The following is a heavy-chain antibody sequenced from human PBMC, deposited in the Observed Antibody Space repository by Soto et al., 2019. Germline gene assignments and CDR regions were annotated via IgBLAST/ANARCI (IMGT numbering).Heavy chain of an antibody. Sequence: GASVKVSCKASGYTFTSYAMHWVRQAPGQRLEWMGWINAGNGNTKYSQKFQGRVTITRDTSASTAYMELSSLRSEDTAVYYCARDLPDDYIWGSYRPAWYYFDYWGQGTLVTVSS. J-gene: IGHJ4*02. CDR1: GYTFTSYA. V-gene: IGHV1-3*01. D-gene: IGHD3-16*02. CDR3: ARDLPDDYIWGSYRPAWYYFDY. CDR2: INAGNGNT.